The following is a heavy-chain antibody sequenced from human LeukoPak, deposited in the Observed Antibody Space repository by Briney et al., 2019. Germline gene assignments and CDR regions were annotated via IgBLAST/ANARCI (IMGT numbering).Heavy chain of an antibody. CDR2: ISISGNDK. D-gene: IGHD6-19*01. Sequence: GGSLRLSCAASGFAFSDYYMTWLRQAPGKGLEWISYISISGNDKYYADSVKGRFTISRDNAKDSLYLQMNSLRAEDTAVYYCARSMITVASTAWAYWGQGTLVTVSS. CDR3: ARSMITVASTAWAY. V-gene: IGHV3-11*01. J-gene: IGHJ4*02. CDR1: GFAFSDYY.